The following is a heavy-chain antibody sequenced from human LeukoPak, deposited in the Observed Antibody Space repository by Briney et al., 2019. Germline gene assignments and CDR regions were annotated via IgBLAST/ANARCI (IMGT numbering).Heavy chain of an antibody. CDR3: AKEQDIVVVVAASDAFDI. CDR1: GFTFSSYG. D-gene: IGHD2-15*01. V-gene: IGHV3-30*18. J-gene: IGHJ3*02. CDR2: ISYDGSNK. Sequence: GGSLRLSCAASGFTFSSYGMHWVRQAPGKGLEWVAVISYDGSNKYYADSVKGRFTISRDNSKNTLYLQMNSLRAEDTAVYYCAKEQDIVVVVAASDAFDIWGQGTMVTVSS.